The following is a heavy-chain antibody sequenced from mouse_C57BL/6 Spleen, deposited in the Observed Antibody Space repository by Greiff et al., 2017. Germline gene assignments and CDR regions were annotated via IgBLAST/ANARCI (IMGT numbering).Heavy chain of an antibody. Sequence: QVQLQQPGTELVKPGASVKLSCKASGYTFTSYWMHWVKQRPGHGLEWIGNINPSNGGTNYNEKFKSKATLTVDKSSSTAYMQLRSLTSEDSAVYYCAREGLLDYAMDYWGQGTSVTVSS. V-gene: IGHV1-53*01. CDR1: GYTFTSYW. D-gene: IGHD2-3*01. CDR3: AREGLLDYAMDY. J-gene: IGHJ4*01. CDR2: INPSNGGT.